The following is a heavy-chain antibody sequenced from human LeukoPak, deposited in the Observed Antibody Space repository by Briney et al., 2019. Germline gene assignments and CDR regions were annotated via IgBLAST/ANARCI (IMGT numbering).Heavy chain of an antibody. CDR1: GDSINSNNYY. CDR3: VRDYSNFVQGD. J-gene: IGHJ4*02. Sequence: SETLSLTCTVSGDSINSNNYYWGWIRQPLGKGLEWIGSIYYSGTTYYSSSLKSRVIISVDTSKNQFSLKLSSVTATDTAVYYCVRDYSNFVQGDWGQGTLVTVSS. CDR2: IYYSGTT. V-gene: IGHV4-39*02. D-gene: IGHD4-11*01.